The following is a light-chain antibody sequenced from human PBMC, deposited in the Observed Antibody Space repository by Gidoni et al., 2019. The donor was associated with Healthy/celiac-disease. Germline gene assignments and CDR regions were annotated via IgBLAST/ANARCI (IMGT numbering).Light chain of an antibody. CDR1: QGISSY. V-gene: IGKV1-9*01. CDR2: AAS. CDR3: QQLNSYSCS. Sequence: DIQLTQSPSFLSASVGDRVTITCRASQGISSYLAWYQQKPGKDPKLLIYAASTLQSGVPSRFSDSGSGTEFTLTISSLQAEDFATYYCQQLNSYSCSFGQGTKLEIK. J-gene: IGKJ2*04.